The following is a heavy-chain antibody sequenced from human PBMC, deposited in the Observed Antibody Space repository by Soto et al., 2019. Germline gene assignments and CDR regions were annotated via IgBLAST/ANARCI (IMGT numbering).Heavy chain of an antibody. CDR1: GFTSSSYS. D-gene: IGHD6-6*01. V-gene: IGHV3-48*02. Sequence: TGGSLRLSCAASGFTSSSYSMNWVRQAPGKGLEWVSYISSSSSTIYYADSVKGRFTISRDNAKNSLYLQMNSLRDEDTVVYCCAREHSSSGLNWFDPWGQGTLVTVSS. CDR2: ISSSSSTI. J-gene: IGHJ5*02. CDR3: AREHSSSGLNWFDP.